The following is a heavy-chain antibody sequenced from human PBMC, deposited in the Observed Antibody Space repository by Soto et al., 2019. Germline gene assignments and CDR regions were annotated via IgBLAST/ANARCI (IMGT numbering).Heavy chain of an antibody. CDR1: EYSFSTYW. CDR3: ARGRTTVVTPYYYGMDV. V-gene: IGHV5-51*01. Sequence: GDSLKISCKGSEYSFSTYWIGWVRQMPGKGLEWMGIIYPGDSDTRYSPSFQGQVTISADKSISTAYLQWSSLKASDTAMYYCARGRTTVVTPYYYGMDVWGQGTTVTVSS. CDR2: IYPGDSDT. J-gene: IGHJ6*02. D-gene: IGHD4-17*01.